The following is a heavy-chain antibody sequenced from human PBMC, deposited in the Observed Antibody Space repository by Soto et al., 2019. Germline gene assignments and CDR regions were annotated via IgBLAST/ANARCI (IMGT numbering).Heavy chain of an antibody. Sequence: EVQLVESGGGLVQPGESLRLSCAASGFTFSDYWMTWVRQAPGKGLEWVANIKKDESKKSYLDSVRGRFTIPRDNARKPLFLQMDSLRAEDTALYYCARDVSPGSGPYYLEAFDMWGQGTMVTVSS. CDR3: ARDVSPGSGPYYLEAFDM. CDR1: GFTFSDYW. CDR2: IKKDESKK. D-gene: IGHD3-22*01. V-gene: IGHV3-7*05. J-gene: IGHJ3*02.